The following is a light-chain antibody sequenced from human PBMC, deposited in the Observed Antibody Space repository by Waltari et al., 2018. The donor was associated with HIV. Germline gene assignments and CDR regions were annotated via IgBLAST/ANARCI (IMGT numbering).Light chain of an antibody. CDR2: DSN. V-gene: IGLV1-51*01. CDR1: SSNIGNNY. Sequence: QSVLTQPPSVSAAPGQKVTISCSGSSSNIGNNYVFWYQQLPGTAPRLLIYDSNKRPSEIPDRFSGSQSGASATLDITGLQTGDEADYYCGTWECSLSAAVFGGGTKLSVL. CDR3: GTWECSLSAAV. J-gene: IGLJ2*01.